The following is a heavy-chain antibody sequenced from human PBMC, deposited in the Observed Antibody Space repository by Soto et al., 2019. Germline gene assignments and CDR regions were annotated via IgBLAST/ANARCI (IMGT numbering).Heavy chain of an antibody. CDR2: IYPAASDA. D-gene: IGHD2-2*02. CDR3: ARILCRSTSCYTGSRHFFDY. J-gene: IGHJ4*02. V-gene: IGHV5-51*01. Sequence: AESLEISCKGSGYSFSNYCIAWLRQMPGKGLEWMGIIYPAASDARYSQSFQGQVTISVDNSITTAYLQWSSLEASDTAMYYCARILCRSTSCYTGSRHFFDYWGQGALVIVSS. CDR1: GYSFSNYC.